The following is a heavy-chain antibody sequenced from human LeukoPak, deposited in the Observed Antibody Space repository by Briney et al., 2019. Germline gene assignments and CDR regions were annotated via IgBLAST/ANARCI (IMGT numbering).Heavy chain of an antibody. CDR1: GVSISSYY. V-gene: IGHV4-59*01. CDR2: IYYSGST. J-gene: IGHJ4*02. Sequence: PSETLSLTCTVSGVSISSYYWSWIRQPPGKGLEWIGYIYYSGSTNYNPSLKSRVTISVDTSKNQFSLKLSSVTAADTAVYYCARDRDSDYWGQGTLVTVSS. CDR3: ARDRDSDY.